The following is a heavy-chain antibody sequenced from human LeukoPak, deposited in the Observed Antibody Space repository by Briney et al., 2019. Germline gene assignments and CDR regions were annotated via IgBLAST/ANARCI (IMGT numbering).Heavy chain of an antibody. V-gene: IGHV3-21*01. CDR1: GFTFSSYS. D-gene: IGHD2-2*01. J-gene: IGHJ6*02. CDR3: ARDSYCSSTSCYPPPYGMDV. Sequence: KAGGSLRLSCAASGFTFSSYSMNWVRQAPGKGLEWVSSISSSSSYIYYADSVKGQFTISRGNAKNSLYLQMNSLRAEDTAVYYCARDSYCSSTSCYPPPYGMDVWGQGTTVTVSS. CDR2: ISSSSSYI.